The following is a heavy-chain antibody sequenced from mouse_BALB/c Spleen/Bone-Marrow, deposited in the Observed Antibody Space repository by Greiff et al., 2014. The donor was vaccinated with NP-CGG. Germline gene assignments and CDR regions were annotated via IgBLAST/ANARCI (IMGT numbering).Heavy chain of an antibody. CDR3: AREGGYYDAMDY. Sequence: EVQLQQSGPELVKPGASVKISRKASGYTFTDYNMQWVKQSHGKSLEWIGYIYPYNGGTGYNQKFRSKATLTVDSSSSTAYMELRSLTSEDSAVYYCAREGGYYDAMDYWGQGTSVTVSS. D-gene: IGHD2-2*01. J-gene: IGHJ4*01. V-gene: IGHV1S29*02. CDR2: IYPYNGGT. CDR1: GYTFTDYN.